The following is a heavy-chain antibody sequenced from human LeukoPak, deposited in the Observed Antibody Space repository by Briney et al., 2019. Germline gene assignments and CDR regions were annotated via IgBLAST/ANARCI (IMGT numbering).Heavy chain of an antibody. CDR2: IRYDGSNK. CDR1: GFTFSSYG. CDR3: AKEGGYSSSWYEGSYFDY. Sequence: GGSLRLSCAASGFTFSSYGLHWVRQAPGKGLEWVAFIRYDGSNKYYADSVKGRFTISRDNSKNTLYLQMNSLRAEDTAVYYCAKEGGYSSSWYEGSYFDYWGQGTLVTVSS. V-gene: IGHV3-30*02. J-gene: IGHJ4*02. D-gene: IGHD6-13*01.